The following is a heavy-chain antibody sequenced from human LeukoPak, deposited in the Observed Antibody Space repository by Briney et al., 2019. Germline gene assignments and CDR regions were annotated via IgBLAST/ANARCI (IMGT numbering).Heavy chain of an antibody. V-gene: IGHV4-39*01. J-gene: IGHJ4*02. CDR3: ARVGAAGTSLDY. Sequence: SETLSLTCTVCRASISSGNYHGGWVRQPPGKGLEWIGTIHYSGTAYYNPSRKSRVTLSVDTSKNQDPLKMSSVTASDTAVYYCARVGAAGTSLDYWGQGTLVTAYS. CDR2: IHYSGTA. CDR1: RASISSGNYH. D-gene: IGHD6-19*01.